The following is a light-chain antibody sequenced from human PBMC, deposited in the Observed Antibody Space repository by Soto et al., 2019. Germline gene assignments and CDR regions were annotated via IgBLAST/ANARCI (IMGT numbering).Light chain of an antibody. CDR3: QQYNTWHPKMA. V-gene: IGKV3-15*01. Sequence: VVTQSPAPLSVFPGETATRSCRASQSVSSDLAWYQQRPGQAPRLLIYGASTRATGIPARFRGSGSGTEFRLTISSLQSEDFATYYCQQYNTWHPKMAFGRGTKVEIK. CDR1: QSVSSD. J-gene: IGKJ1*01. CDR2: GAS.